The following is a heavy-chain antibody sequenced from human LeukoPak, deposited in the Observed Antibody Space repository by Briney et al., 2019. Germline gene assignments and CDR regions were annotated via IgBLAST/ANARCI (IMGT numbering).Heavy chain of an antibody. CDR3: ARGSRDGYNWVNFGY. V-gene: IGHV4-4*07. J-gene: IGHJ4*01. CDR1: GGSISSYY. CDR2: IYTSGST. Sequence: SETLSLTCTVSGGSISSYYWSWIRQPAGTGLEWIGRIYTSGSTNYNPSLKSRGTISVDKSKNQFSLKLSSVTAADTAVYYCARGSRDGYNWVNFGYWGPGALVTFSS. D-gene: IGHD5-24*01.